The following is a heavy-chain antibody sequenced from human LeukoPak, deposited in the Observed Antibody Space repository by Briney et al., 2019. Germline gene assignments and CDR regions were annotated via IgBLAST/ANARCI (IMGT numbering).Heavy chain of an antibody. CDR2: IIPILGIA. CDR1: GGTFSSYA. J-gene: IGHJ5*02. CDR3: ARGEDIVATIHGFDH. Sequence: SVKVSCKASGGTFSSYAISWVRQAPGQGLEWMGRIIPILGIANYAQKFQGRVTITADKSTSTAYMELSSLRSEDTAVYYCARGEDIVATIHGFDHWGQGTLVTVSS. V-gene: IGHV1-69*04. D-gene: IGHD5-12*01.